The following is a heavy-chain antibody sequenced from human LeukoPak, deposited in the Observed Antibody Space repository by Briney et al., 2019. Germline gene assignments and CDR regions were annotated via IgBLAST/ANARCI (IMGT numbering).Heavy chain of an antibody. CDR3: ARSRYYCETSGYRDAFDI. Sequence: PSETLSLTCTVSGYSISSGYYWGGIRPPPGKGLEWLGSIYHSGDTYYNPSLKGRVTISLDTSNNQFSLKLSSVTAADTAVYYCARSRYYCETSGYRDAFDIWGQGTMVTVSS. D-gene: IGHD3-22*01. J-gene: IGHJ3*02. CDR2: IYHSGDT. V-gene: IGHV4-38-2*02. CDR1: GYSISSGYY.